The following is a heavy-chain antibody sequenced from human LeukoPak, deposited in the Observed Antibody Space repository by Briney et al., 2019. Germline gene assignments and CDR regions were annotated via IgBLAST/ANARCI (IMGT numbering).Heavy chain of an antibody. D-gene: IGHD6-13*01. Sequence: SETLSLTCAVYGGSFSGYYWSWIRQPPGKGLEWIGEINHSGSTNYNPSLKSRVTISVDTSKNQFSLKLSSVTAADTAVYYCARVIGGSSWYRSRTRYFDYWGQGTLVTVSS. V-gene: IGHV4-34*01. CDR1: GGSFSGYY. CDR2: INHSGST. J-gene: IGHJ4*02. CDR3: ARVIGGSSWYRSRTRYFDY.